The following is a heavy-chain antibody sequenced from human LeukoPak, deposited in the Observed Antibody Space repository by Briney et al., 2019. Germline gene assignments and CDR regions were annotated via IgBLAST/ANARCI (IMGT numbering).Heavy chain of an antibody. CDR1: GFTFSSYS. V-gene: IGHV3-21*01. D-gene: IGHD2-15*01. J-gene: IGHJ2*01. CDR3: ARDKARYCSGGSRYSWYFDL. Sequence: GGSLRLSCAASGFTFSSYSMNWVRQAPGKGLEWVSSISTSSSYISYADSVKGRFTISRDNAKNSLYLQMNSLRAEDTAVYYCARDKARYCSGGSRYSWYFDLWGRGTPVTVSS. CDR2: ISTSSSYI.